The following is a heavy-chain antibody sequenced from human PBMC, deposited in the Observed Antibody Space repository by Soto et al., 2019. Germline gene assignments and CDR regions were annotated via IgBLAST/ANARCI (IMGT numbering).Heavy chain of an antibody. CDR3: AKRGYVWGTYRHDLYYFDY. CDR1: GFIFSDYG. J-gene: IGHJ4*02. Sequence: GGSLRLSCAASGFIFSDYGMHWVRQAPGKGLEWVAVISHDGNNKYYGDSVKGRFTISRDNSKNTVYLQMSSLRAEDTAVYYCAKRGYVWGTYRHDLYYFDYWGQGALVTVSS. D-gene: IGHD3-16*02. V-gene: IGHV3-30*18. CDR2: ISHDGNNK.